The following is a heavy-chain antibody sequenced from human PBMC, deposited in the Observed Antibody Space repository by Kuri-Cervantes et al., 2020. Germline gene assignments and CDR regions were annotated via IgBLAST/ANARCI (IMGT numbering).Heavy chain of an antibody. J-gene: IGHJ4*02. V-gene: IGHV3-9*01. CDR3: ARALVPSYDYIWGSYRWLYFDY. CDR1: GFTFDDYA. D-gene: IGHD3-16*02. Sequence: GGSLRLSCAASGFTFDDYATHWVRQAPGKGLEWVSGISWNSGNIDYADSVKGRFTISRDNAKNSLYLQMNSLRAEDTAVYYCARALVPSYDYIWGSYRWLYFDYWGQGTLVTVSS. CDR2: ISWNSGNI.